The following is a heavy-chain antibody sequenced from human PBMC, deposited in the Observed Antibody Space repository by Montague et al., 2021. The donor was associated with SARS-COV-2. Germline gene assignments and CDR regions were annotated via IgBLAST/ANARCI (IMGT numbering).Heavy chain of an antibody. Sequence: SETLSLTCTVSGGSISNSIYYWDWIRPPPGEGLEWIGSIYYTENTYYNPSLKSRVTISIDTSKNQFSLKLSSVTAADTAVYYCARPGSGYSYGSGAFDYWGQGTLVTVSS. V-gene: IGHV4-39*01. D-gene: IGHD5-18*01. CDR1: GGSISNSIYY. CDR2: IYYTENT. J-gene: IGHJ4*02. CDR3: ARPGSGYSYGSGAFDY.